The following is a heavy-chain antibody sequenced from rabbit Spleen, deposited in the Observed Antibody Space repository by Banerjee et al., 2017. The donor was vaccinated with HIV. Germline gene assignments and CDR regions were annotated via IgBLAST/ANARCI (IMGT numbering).Heavy chain of an antibody. J-gene: IGHJ4*01. D-gene: IGHD1-1*01. V-gene: IGHV1S47*01. CDR1: GFAFSDIYW. Sequence: QEQLVESGGGLVQPEGSLTLTCTASGFAFSDIYWISWVRQAPGKGLEWIAYIYTAGGGTYYASWAKGRFTIARSTSLNTVTLQLNSLTAADTASYFCARLSSGAFSLWRAGTLVTVS. CDR2: IYTAGGGT. CDR3: ARLSSGAFSL.